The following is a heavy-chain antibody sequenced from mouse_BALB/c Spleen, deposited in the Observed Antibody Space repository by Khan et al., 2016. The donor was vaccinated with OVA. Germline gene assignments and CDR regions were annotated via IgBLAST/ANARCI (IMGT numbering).Heavy chain of an antibody. D-gene: IGHD2-1*01. J-gene: IGHJ1*01. CDR1: GYTFTNYG. Sequence: QIQLVQSGPELKKPGETVKISCKASGYTFTNYGMNWVKQAPGKGLKWMGWINTYTGEPTYADDFKGRFAFSLETSASTAYLHLNNLKTAETATYFCARNGNYWYFDVWGAGTTVTVSS. CDR2: INTYTGEP. V-gene: IGHV9-3-1*01. CDR3: ARNGNYWYFDV.